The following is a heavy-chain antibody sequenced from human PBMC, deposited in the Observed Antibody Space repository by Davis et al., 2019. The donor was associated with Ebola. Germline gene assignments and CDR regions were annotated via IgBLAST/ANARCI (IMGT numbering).Heavy chain of an antibody. J-gene: IGHJ4*02. Sequence: AASVKVSCKTSGGTFSRYSITWVRQAPGQGFEWMGGIIPMFVTTNYAQKFQGRVTMTADKSTSTAYMELNSLRSEDTAVYYCVREGLTRRPYYFDFWGQGTQVTVSS. CDR3: VREGLTRRPYYFDF. D-gene: IGHD3-10*01. CDR2: IIPMFVTT. CDR1: GGTFSRYS. V-gene: IGHV1-69*06.